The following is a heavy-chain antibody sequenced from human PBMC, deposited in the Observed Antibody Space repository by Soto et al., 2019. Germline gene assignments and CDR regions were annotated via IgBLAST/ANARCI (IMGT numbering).Heavy chain of an antibody. J-gene: IGHJ4*02. D-gene: IGHD3-10*01. Sequence: EVQLLESGGGLIHPGGSLRLSCVASGFTLNNYPMSWVRQAPGKGLEWVSAGSSGSNTYYADSVKGRFTISRDNSKNTVYLQMNSLRVEDTAIYYCAGHGERSFDQWGQGTLVTVSS. CDR1: GFTLNNYP. CDR3: AGHGERSFDQ. V-gene: IGHV3-23*01. CDR2: GSSGSNT.